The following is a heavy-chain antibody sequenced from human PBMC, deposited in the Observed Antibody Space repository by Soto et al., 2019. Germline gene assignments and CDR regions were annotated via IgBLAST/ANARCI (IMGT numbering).Heavy chain of an antibody. CDR2: IYWDDDK. CDR1: GFSLSTSGVA. CDR3: AHRPPERGLATFDP. D-gene: IGHD1-1*01. Sequence: QITLKESGPTLVKPTQTLTLTCTFSGFSLSTSGVAVGWIRQPPGKALEWLALIYWDDDKRYSPCLKSRLTITKDTSKNQVVLTMTNMDPVDTATYYCAHRPPERGLATFDPWGQGTLVTVSS. V-gene: IGHV2-5*02. J-gene: IGHJ5*02.